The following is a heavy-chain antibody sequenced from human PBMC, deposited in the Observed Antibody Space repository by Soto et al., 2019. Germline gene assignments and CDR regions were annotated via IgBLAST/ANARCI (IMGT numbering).Heavy chain of an antibody. D-gene: IGHD1-1*01. CDR1: GYTFTSYG. V-gene: IGHV1-18*01. Sequence: QVQLVQSGAEVKKPGASVKVSCKASGYTFTSYGISWVRQAPGQGLEWMGWISAYNGNTNYAQKLQGRVTMTTDTSTSTGYMELRSLRDDDTAVYYCARDQSGTNGTTDHYGMDVWGQGTTVTVSS. CDR2: ISAYNGNT. CDR3: ARDQSGTNGTTDHYGMDV. J-gene: IGHJ6*02.